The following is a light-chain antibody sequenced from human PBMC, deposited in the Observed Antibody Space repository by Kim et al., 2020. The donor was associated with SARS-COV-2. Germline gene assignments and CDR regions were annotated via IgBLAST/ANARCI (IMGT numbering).Light chain of an antibody. Sequence: SPGERATLSCRASQSVNTNLAWYQQKPGQAPRLLIYGASTRATGIPARFSGSGSGTEFTLTISSLQSEDFAVYYCQQYNNWPPLTFGGVTKVDIK. CDR1: QSVNTN. CDR3: QQYNNWPPLT. J-gene: IGKJ4*01. V-gene: IGKV3-15*01. CDR2: GAS.